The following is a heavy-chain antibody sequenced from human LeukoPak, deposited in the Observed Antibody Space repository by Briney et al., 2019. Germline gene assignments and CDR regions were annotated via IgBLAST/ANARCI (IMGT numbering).Heavy chain of an antibody. Sequence: GGSLRLSCAASGSTFSNYAMSWVRQAPGKGLEWVSVISGGGGGTHYADSVKGRLTISRDNSKNTLFLQMNSLRADDTAVYYCAKDARRTSGWYFFDYWGQGTLVTVSS. CDR3: AKDARRTSGWYFFDY. D-gene: IGHD6-19*01. CDR2: ISGGGGGT. CDR1: GSTFSNYA. V-gene: IGHV3-23*01. J-gene: IGHJ4*02.